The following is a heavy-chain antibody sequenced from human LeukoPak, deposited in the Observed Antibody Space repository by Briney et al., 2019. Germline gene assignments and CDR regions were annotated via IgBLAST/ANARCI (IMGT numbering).Heavy chain of an antibody. D-gene: IGHD3-3*01. CDR1: GFTFSSYD. J-gene: IGHJ4*02. V-gene: IGHV3-48*03. CDR2: TSSSGSTI. CDR3: ARDLRFSEWLHDY. Sequence: PGGSLRLSCAASGFTFSSYDMHWVRQAPGKGLEWVSYTSSSGSTIYYADSVKGRFTISRDNAKNSLYLQMNSLRAEDTAVYYCARDLRFSEWLHDYWGQGTLVTVSS.